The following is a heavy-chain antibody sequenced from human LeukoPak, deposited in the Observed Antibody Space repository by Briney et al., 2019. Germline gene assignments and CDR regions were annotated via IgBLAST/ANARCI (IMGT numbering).Heavy chain of an antibody. CDR1: GYTFTGYY. D-gene: IGHD3-10*01. Sequence: ASVKVSCKASGYTFTGYYTHWVRQAPGQGLEWMGWINPNSGGTNYAQKFQGWVTMTRDTSISTAYMELSRLRSDDTAVYYCARDYYGSGSPFDYWGQGTLVTVSS. V-gene: IGHV1-2*04. CDR2: INPNSGGT. CDR3: ARDYYGSGSPFDY. J-gene: IGHJ4*02.